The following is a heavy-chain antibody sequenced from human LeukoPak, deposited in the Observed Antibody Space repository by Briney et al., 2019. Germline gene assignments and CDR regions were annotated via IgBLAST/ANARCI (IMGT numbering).Heavy chain of an antibody. CDR2: ISGSGGST. J-gene: IGHJ4*02. D-gene: IGHD6-19*01. CDR1: GFTFSSYG. Sequence: PGGSLRLSCAASGFTFSSYGMSWVRQAPGKGLEWVSAISGSGGSTYYADSVKGRFTIPRDNSKNTLYLQMNSLRAEDTAVYYCAKVQGHSSGWYRFDYWGQGTLVTVSS. V-gene: IGHV3-23*01. CDR3: AKVQGHSSGWYRFDY.